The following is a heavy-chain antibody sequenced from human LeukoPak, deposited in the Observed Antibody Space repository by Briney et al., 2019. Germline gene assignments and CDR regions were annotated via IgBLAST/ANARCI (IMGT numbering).Heavy chain of an antibody. D-gene: IGHD6-13*01. V-gene: IGHV1-24*01. CDR3: ARSPVYSSSWSLNTPFDY. Sequence: ASVKVSCKVSGYTLTELSMHWVRQAPGKGLEWMGGFDPEDGETIYAQKFQGRVTMTRDTSISTAYMELSRLRSDDTAVYYCARSPVYSSSWSLNTPFDYWGQGTLVTVSS. CDR1: GYTLTELS. J-gene: IGHJ4*02. CDR2: FDPEDGET.